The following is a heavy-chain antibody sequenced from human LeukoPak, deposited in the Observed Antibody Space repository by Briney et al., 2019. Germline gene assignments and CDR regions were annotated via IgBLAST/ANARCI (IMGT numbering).Heavy chain of an antibody. D-gene: IGHD3-22*01. CDR2: IYTSGST. J-gene: IGHJ4*02. Sequence: AETLSLTCTASGCSISSYYWSWIRQPPGKGLEWIGYIYTSGSTNYNPSLKTRVTISVDTSKNQFSLKLSSVTAADTAVYYSATTTMTGDDYWGQGTLVTVSS. CDR1: GCSISSYY. CDR3: ATTTMTGDDY. V-gene: IGHV4-4*09.